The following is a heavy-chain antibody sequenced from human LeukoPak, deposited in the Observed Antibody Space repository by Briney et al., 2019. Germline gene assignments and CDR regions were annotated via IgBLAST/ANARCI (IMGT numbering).Heavy chain of an antibody. D-gene: IGHD5-12*01. V-gene: IGHV3-15*01. Sequence: GGSLRLSCAASGFTFSNAWMSWVRQAPGKGLEWVGRIKSKAGGGTTDYAAPVKGRFTISRDDSENTLYLQMNSLKTEDTAVYYCATNSDYEGLFAYWGQGSLVTVSS. J-gene: IGHJ4*02. CDR2: IKSKAGGGTT. CDR3: ATNSDYEGLFAY. CDR1: GFTFSNAW.